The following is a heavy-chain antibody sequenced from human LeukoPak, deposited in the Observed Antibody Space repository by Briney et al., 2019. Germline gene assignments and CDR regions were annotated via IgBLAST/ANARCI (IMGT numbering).Heavy chain of an antibody. CDR1: GFTFSTYV. J-gene: IGHJ4*02. CDR2: ISYDGSNK. V-gene: IGHV3-30*18. CDR3: AKDLCGDYGY. Sequence: PGGSLRLSCSVSGFTFSTYVMHWVRQAPGKGLEWVAVISYDGSNKYYADSVKGRFTISRDNSKNTLYLQMNSLRAEDTAVYYCAKDLCGDYGYWGQGTLVTVSS. D-gene: IGHD4-17*01.